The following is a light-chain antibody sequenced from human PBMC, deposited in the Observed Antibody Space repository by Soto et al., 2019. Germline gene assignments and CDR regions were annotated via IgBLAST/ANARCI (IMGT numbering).Light chain of an antibody. J-gene: IGKJ2*01. CDR1: QSVSTD. V-gene: IGKV1-5*01. CDR3: QQYSSYAPYT. CDR2: DAS. Sequence: DIQMTQSPSTLSASVGDRVTITCRASQSVSTDLAWYQQRPGKAPKILIYDASSLESGVPSRFSGSGSGTEFSLTISSLQPDDFATYYCQQYSSYAPYTFGQGTKLEI.